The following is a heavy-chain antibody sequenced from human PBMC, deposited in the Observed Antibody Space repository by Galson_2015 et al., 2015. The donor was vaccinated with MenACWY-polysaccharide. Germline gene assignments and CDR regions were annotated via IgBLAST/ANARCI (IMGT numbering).Heavy chain of an antibody. CDR1: GDAFKFYS. J-gene: IGHJ1*01. V-gene: IGHV1-69*04. D-gene: IGHD4-11*01. CDR3: AREHQDYPGYFED. CDR2: IIAILDVV. Sequence: SVKVSCKASGDAFKFYSFNWFRQAPGQGLEWMGRIIAILDVVHYSERFQGRITITADESTGTAYLELSSLRSDDTAVFFCAREHQDYPGYFEDWGQGTLLTVSS.